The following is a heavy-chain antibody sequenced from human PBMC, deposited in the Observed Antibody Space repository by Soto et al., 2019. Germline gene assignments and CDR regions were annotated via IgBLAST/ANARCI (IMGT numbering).Heavy chain of an antibody. CDR2: ISSSSSTI. V-gene: IGHV3-48*02. Sequence: GSLRLSCAASGFTFSSYSMNWVRQAPGKGLEWVSYISSSSSTIYYADSVKGRFTISRDNAKNSLYLQMNSLRDEDTAVYYCARDLYYYDSSGYYYPFDYWGQGTLVTVSS. D-gene: IGHD3-22*01. CDR1: GFTFSSYS. CDR3: ARDLYYYDSSGYYYPFDY. J-gene: IGHJ4*02.